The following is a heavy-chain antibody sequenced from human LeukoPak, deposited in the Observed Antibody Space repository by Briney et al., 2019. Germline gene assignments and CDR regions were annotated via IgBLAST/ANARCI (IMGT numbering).Heavy chain of an antibody. CDR3: ASHQYDY. CDR2: INHSGST. CDR1: GGSFSGYY. J-gene: IGHJ4*02. D-gene: IGHD3-3*01. V-gene: IGHV4-34*01. Sequence: SETLSLTCAVYGGSFSGYYWSWIRQPPGKGLEWIGEINHSGSTNYNPSLKSRVTISVDTSKNQFSLKLSSVIAADTAVCYCASHQYDYWGQGTLVTVSS.